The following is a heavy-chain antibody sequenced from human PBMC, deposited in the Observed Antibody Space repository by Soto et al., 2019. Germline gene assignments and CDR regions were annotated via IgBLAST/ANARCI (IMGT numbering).Heavy chain of an antibody. D-gene: IGHD3-22*01. V-gene: IGHV4-59*08. J-gene: IGHJ4*02. Sequence: QVQLQESGPGLVKPSETLSLTCTVSGGSISSYYWSWIRQPPGKGLEWIGYIYYSGSTNYNPSLKSRVTISVDTSKNHFSLKRSSVTAADTAVYYCARSGGDGYGGDYWGQGTLVTVSS. CDR1: GGSISSYY. CDR3: ARSGGDGYGGDY. CDR2: IYYSGST.